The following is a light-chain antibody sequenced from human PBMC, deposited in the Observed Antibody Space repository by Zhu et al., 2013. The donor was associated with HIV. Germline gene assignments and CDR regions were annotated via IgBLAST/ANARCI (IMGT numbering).Light chain of an antibody. J-gene: IGLJ2*01. CDR1: SSDVGGYNY. V-gene: IGLV2-11*01. CDR3: CSYAGSSTVL. Sequence: QSVLTQPPSVSGAPGQRVTISCTGTSSDVGGYNYVSWYQQHPGKAPKLMIYEVSKRPSGVPDRFSGSKSGNTASLTISGLQAEDEADYYCCSYAGSSTVLFGGGTKVTVL. CDR2: EVS.